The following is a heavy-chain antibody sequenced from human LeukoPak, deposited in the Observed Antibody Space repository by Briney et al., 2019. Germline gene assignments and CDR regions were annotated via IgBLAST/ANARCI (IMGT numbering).Heavy chain of an antibody. V-gene: IGHV4-38-2*02. CDR3: ARYVDTAMVTGIDY. D-gene: IGHD5-18*01. J-gene: IGHJ4*02. CDR2: IYHSGST. Sequence: PSETLSLTCTVSGYSISSGYYWGCIRQPPGKGLEWIGSIYHSGSTYYNPSLKSRVTISVDTSKNQFSLKLSSVTAADTAVYYCARYVDTAMVTGIDYWGQGTLVTVSS. CDR1: GYSISSGYY.